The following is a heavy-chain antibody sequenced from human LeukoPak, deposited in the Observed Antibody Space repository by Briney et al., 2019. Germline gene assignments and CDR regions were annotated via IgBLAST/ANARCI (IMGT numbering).Heavy chain of an antibody. D-gene: IGHD2-2*01. CDR3: ARTRVVPASRSGYYYYGMDV. CDR2: IYYSGST. J-gene: IGHJ6*02. Sequence: SETLSLTCAVYGGSFSGYYWSWIRQPPGKGLEWIGYIYYSGSTNYNPSLKSRVTISVDTSKNQFSLKLSSVTAADTAVYYCARTRVVPASRSGYYYYGMDVWGQGTTVTVSS. CDR1: GGSFSGYY. V-gene: IGHV4-59*12.